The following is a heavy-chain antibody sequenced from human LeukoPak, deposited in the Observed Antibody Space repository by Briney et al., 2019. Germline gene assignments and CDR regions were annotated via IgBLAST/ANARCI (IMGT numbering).Heavy chain of an antibody. CDR1: GGSISSSSYY. CDR2: IYYSGST. V-gene: IGHV4-39*07. Sequence: PSETLSLTCTVSGGSISSSSYYWGWIRQPPGKGLEWIGSIYYSGSTYYNPSLESRVTISVDTSKNQFSLKLSSVTAADTAVYYCARQIQRSAGNYYYGMDVWGQGTTVTVSS. CDR3: ARQIQRSAGNYYYGMDV. J-gene: IGHJ6*02. D-gene: IGHD3-3*01.